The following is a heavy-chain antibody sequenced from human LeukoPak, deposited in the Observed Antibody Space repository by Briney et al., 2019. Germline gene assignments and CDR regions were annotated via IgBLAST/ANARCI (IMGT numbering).Heavy chain of an antibody. CDR3: AGEPRQLAY. Sequence: HPGGSLRLSCAASGFTFSNFWMSWVRQVPGKGLEWVCSINTDGSDTRYAVSVRGRFTMSRDNAKNSLYLQMNSLRVEDTATYYCAGEPRQLAYWGQGTLVTVSS. CDR1: GFTFSNFW. CDR2: INTDGSDT. V-gene: IGHV3-7*03. D-gene: IGHD6-6*01. J-gene: IGHJ4*02.